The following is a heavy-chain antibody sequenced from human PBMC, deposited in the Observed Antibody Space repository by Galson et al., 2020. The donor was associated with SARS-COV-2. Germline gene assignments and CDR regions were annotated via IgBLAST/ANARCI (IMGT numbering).Heavy chain of an antibody. CDR2: IWYNGRNK. J-gene: IGHJ4*02. CDR1: GFTFSDCA. D-gene: IGHD2-2*01. V-gene: IGHV3-33*01. Sequence: PGGSLRLSCAASGFTFSDCAMHWVRQAPGKGLEWVAVIWYNGRNKYYADSVKGRFTISRDNSKNTLYLQMNSLRAEDTAVYYCAREGWSGIVAAPMDYWGQGTLVTVSS. CDR3: AREGWSGIVAAPMDY.